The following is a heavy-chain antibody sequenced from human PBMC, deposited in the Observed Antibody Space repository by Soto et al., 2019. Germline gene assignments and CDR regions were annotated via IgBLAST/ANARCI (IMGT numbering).Heavy chain of an antibody. CDR1: GGSISSGRYY. V-gene: IGHV4-39*01. Sequence: QLQLQESGPGLVKPSETLSLTCTVSGGSISSGRYYWGWIRQPPGKGLEWIGSIYYSGSTYSNPSLKSRVIIFVDTSKNQFSLRLSSVTAADTAVYNCARHSDCSGGSCYSEYFAVGNCFDPWGQGTLVTVSS. CDR3: ARHSDCSGGSCYSEYFAVGNCFDP. CDR2: IYYSGST. J-gene: IGHJ5*02. D-gene: IGHD2-15*01.